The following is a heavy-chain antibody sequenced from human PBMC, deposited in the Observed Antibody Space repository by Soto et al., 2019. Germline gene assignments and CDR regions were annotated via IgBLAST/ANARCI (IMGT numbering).Heavy chain of an antibody. D-gene: IGHD4-17*01. CDR3: ARSDYGDRRNWFDP. CDR2: IYYSGST. V-gene: IGHV4-59*01. CDR1: GGSISSYY. J-gene: IGHJ5*02. Sequence: QVQLQESGPGLVKPSETLSLTCTVSGGSISSYYWSWIRQPPGKGLEWIGYIYYSGSTNYNPSLKRRVTISVATSKHQFSLKLSSVTAADTAVYYCARSDYGDRRNWFDPWGQGTLVTVSS.